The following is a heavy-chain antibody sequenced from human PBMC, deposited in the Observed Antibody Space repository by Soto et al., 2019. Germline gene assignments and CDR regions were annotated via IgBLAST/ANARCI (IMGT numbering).Heavy chain of an antibody. D-gene: IGHD3-3*01. CDR1: GFTFSSYA. J-gene: IGHJ4*02. CDR2: ISGSGGST. CDR3: AKDQAVGFLEWLADY. V-gene: IGHV3-23*01. Sequence: SLRLSCAASGFTFSSYAMSWVRQAPGKGLEWVSAISGSGGSTYYADSVKGRFTISRDNSKNTLYLQMNSLRAEDTAVYYCAKDQAVGFLEWLADYWGQGTLVTVSS.